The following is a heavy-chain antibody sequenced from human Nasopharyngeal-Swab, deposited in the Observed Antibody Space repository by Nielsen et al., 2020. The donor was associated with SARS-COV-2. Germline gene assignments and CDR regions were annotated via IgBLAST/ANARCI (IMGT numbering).Heavy chain of an antibody. V-gene: IGHV7-4-1*02. Sequence: ASVKVPCKASGYTFTSYAMNWVRQAPGQGLEWMGWINTNTGNPTYAQGFTGRFVFSLDTSVSTAYLQISSLKAEDTAVYYCATPLGYSSSWYWVFDYWGQGTLVTVSS. CDR3: ATPLGYSSSWYWVFDY. D-gene: IGHD6-13*01. J-gene: IGHJ4*02. CDR1: GYTFTSYA. CDR2: INTNTGNP.